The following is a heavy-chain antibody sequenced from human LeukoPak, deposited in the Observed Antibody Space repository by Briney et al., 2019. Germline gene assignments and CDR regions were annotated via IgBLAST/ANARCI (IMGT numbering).Heavy chain of an antibody. D-gene: IGHD6-19*01. CDR2: IYSGGNT. V-gene: IGHV3-66*01. J-gene: IGHJ4*02. Sequence: GGSLRLSCAASGLIVSSNYMNWVRQAPGKGLEWVSVIYSGGNTYYADSVKGRFTISRDNAKNSLYLQMNSLRAEDTAVYYCARIAVTGMWYFDYWGQGTQVTVSS. CDR3: ARIAVTGMWYFDY. CDR1: GLIVSSNY.